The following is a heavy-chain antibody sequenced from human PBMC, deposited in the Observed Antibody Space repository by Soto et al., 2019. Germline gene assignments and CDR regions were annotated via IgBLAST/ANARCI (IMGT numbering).Heavy chain of an antibody. CDR1: GGTFSSYT. CDR3: ATYAGDYCSSTSCYGNWFDP. J-gene: IGHJ5*02. Sequence: SVKVSCKASGGTFSSYTISWVRQAPGQGLEWMGRIIPILGIANYAQKFQGRVTITADKSTSTAYMELSSLRSEDTAVYYCATYAGDYCSSTSCYGNWFDPWGQGTLVTVSS. D-gene: IGHD2-2*01. V-gene: IGHV1-69*02. CDR2: IIPILGIA.